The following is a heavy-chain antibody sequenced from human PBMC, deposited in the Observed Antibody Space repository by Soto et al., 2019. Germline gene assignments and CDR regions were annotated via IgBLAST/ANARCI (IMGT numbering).Heavy chain of an antibody. Sequence: GGSLRLSCAASGFTFSSYGMHWVRQAPGKGLEYVAAISCDGSNKYYADSVKGRFTISRDNSKNTLYLQMNSLRAEDTAVYYCAKVLKVGIGYYSNRFDPWGQGTLVTVSS. CDR3: AKVLKVGIGYYSNRFDP. D-gene: IGHD3-22*01. CDR2: ISCDGSNK. V-gene: IGHV3-30*18. CDR1: GFTFSSYG. J-gene: IGHJ5*02.